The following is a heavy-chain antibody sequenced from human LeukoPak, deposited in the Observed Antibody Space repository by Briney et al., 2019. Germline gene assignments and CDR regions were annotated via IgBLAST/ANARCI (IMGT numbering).Heavy chain of an antibody. J-gene: IGHJ6*02. CDR2: INPNSGGT. V-gene: IGHV1-2*06. CDR1: GYTFTGYY. D-gene: IGHD6-19*01. Sequence: ASVKVSCKASGYTFTGYYMHWVRQAPGQGLEWMGRINPNSGGTNYAQKFQGRVTMTRDTSISTAYMELSRLRSDVTAVYYCAREGVYSSGWYGPDYYYYGMDVWGQGTTVTVSS. CDR3: AREGVYSSGWYGPDYYYYGMDV.